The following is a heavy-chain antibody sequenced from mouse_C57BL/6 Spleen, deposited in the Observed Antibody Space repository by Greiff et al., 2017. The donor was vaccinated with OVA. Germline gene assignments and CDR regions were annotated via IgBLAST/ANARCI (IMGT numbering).Heavy chain of an antibody. CDR1: GYTFTDYA. V-gene: IGHV1-67*01. Sequence: QVHVKQSGPELVRPGVSVKISCKGSGYTFTDYAMHWVKQSHAKSLEWIGVISTYYGDASYNQKFKGKATMTVDKSSSTAYMELARLTSEDSAVYYCARFHYDDDEGDWYFDVWGTGTTVTVSS. CDR3: ARFHYDDDEGDWYFDV. CDR2: ISTYYGDA. J-gene: IGHJ1*03. D-gene: IGHD2-4*01.